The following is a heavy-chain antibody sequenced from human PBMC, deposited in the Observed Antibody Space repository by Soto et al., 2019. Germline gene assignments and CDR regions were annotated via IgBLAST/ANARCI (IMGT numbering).Heavy chain of an antibody. CDR3: ARGGGSAQLWFGELLPFHY. Sequence: QVQLVESGGGLVKPGGSLRLSCAASGFTFSDYYMSWTRQAPGKGLEWVSHISSSSSHTNYADSVKGRFTISRDNAKNSLYLQMNNPRAEDTAVYYCARGGGSAQLWFGELLPFHYWGQGTLVTVSS. V-gene: IGHV3-11*05. CDR2: ISSSSSHT. CDR1: GFTFSDYY. D-gene: IGHD3-10*01. J-gene: IGHJ4*02.